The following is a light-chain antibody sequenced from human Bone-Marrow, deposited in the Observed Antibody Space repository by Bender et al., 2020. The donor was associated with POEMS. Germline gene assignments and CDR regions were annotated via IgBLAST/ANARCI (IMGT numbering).Light chain of an antibody. Sequence: QSALTQPASVSGSPGQSIAISCTGTSSDVGTYNYVSWYQQHPGKAPKLIIYDVTTRPSGVSNRFSGSKSGNTASLTISGLQAEDEADYYCASHTIRTTWVFGGGTKVTVL. CDR2: DVT. CDR3: ASHTIRTTWV. J-gene: IGLJ3*02. CDR1: SSDVGTYNY. V-gene: IGLV2-14*03.